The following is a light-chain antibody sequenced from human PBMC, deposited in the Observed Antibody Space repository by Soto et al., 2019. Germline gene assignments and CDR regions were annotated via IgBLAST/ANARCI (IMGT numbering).Light chain of an antibody. Sequence: IQLTQSPSSLSASVGDRVTITCRASPAIASFLAWYQQKPGTAPKLLIYGASTLQSGDPSRFSGSRSGTDYILTIASLQPEDFATYDCQQLNGFPWTFGQGTKVEIK. CDR2: GAS. J-gene: IGKJ1*01. V-gene: IGKV1-9*01. CDR1: PAIASF. CDR3: QQLNGFPWT.